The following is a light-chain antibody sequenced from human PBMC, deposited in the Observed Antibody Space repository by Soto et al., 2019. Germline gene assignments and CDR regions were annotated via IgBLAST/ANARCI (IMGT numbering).Light chain of an antibody. V-gene: IGKV3-20*01. CDR1: QSVSSY. J-gene: IGKJ1*01. Sequence: EIVLTQSPGTLSLSPGERATLSCRASQSVSSYLAWYQQKPGQAPRLLIYGASTRATGVPDRFSGSGSGTDFTLTISRLEPEDFAVYYCHQYGSSRRSFGQGTKVDIK. CDR3: HQYGSSRRS. CDR2: GAS.